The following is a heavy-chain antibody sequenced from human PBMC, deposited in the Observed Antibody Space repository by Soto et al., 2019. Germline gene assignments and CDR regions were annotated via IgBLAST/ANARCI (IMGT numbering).Heavy chain of an antibody. Sequence: SETLSLTCTVSGVSISSYYWSWIRQPPGKGLEWIGYIYYIGSTKYNPSLKSRVTISVDTSKNQFSLRLSSVTAADTAVYYCARDANWYGDYYGMDVWGQGTTVTVSS. D-gene: IGHD1-1*01. CDR2: IYYIGST. CDR3: ARDANWYGDYYGMDV. CDR1: GVSISSYY. V-gene: IGHV4-59*01. J-gene: IGHJ6*02.